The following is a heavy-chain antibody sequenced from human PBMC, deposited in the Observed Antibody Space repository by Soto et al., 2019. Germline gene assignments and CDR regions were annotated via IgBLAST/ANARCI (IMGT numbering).Heavy chain of an antibody. CDR1: GYKFNSFG. Sequence: QVQLMQSGDEVKKPGASINVSCQASGYKFNSFGIAWVRQAPGQGLEWLGWISAYNGNTNYTQKRQGRVTLTTDTPTTTAYMEMRSLRSDDTAIFYCARAIGDFWNGHHFYKNVWGKGTTVIVTS. CDR3: ARAIGDFWNGHHFYKNV. D-gene: IGHD3-3*01. J-gene: IGHJ6*03. V-gene: IGHV1-18*01. CDR2: ISAYNGNT.